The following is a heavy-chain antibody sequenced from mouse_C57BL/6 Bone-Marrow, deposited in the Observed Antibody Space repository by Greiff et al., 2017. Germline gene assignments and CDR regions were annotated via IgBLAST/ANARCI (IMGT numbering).Heavy chain of an antibody. CDR1: GYTFTSYW. D-gene: IGHD4-1*01. CDR2: INPSNGGT. V-gene: IGHV1-53*01. J-gene: IGHJ2*01. CDR3: TRSLGRGGGYFDY. Sequence: QVQLQQSGTELVKPGASVKLSCKASGYTFTSYWMHWVKQRPGQGLEWIGNINPSNGGTNYNEKFKSKATLTVDKSYSTAYMQLSSLTSEDSAVYYCTRSLGRGGGYFDYWGQGTTLTVSS.